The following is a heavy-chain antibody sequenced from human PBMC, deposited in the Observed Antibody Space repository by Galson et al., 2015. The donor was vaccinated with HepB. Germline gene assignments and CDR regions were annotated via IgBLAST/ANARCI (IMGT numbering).Heavy chain of an antibody. CDR1: GFTFSSYA. CDR3: AKDQLAYSSSWYVAAATEDAFDI. J-gene: IGHJ3*02. Sequence: SLRLSCAASGFTFSSYAMSWVRQAPGKGLEWVSAISGSGGSTYYADSVKGRFTISRDNSKNTLYLQMNSLRAEDTAVYYCAKDQLAYSSSWYVAAATEDAFDIWGQGTMVTVSS. V-gene: IGHV3-23*01. CDR2: ISGSGGST. D-gene: IGHD6-13*01.